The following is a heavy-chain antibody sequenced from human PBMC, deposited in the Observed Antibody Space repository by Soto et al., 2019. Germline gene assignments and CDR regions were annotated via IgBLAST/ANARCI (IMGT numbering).Heavy chain of an antibody. CDR3: ARDRPVDIVAATPYYYYGMDV. V-gene: IGHV1-18*01. CDR1: GYTFSNFA. CDR2: ISAYNGNT. D-gene: IGHD5-12*01. Sequence: VSSVKVSCKASGYTFSNFAISWVRQAPGQGLEWMGWISAYNGNTNYAQKLQGRVTMTTDTSTNTAYMELRSLRSDDTAVYYCARDRPVDIVAATPYYYYGMDVWGQGTTVTVSS. J-gene: IGHJ6*02.